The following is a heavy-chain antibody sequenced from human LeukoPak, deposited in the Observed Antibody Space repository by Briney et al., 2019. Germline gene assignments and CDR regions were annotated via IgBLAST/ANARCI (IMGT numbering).Heavy chain of an antibody. CDR3: ARDLRMTYGGNRYDAFDI. CDR1: GGSISSHY. V-gene: IGHV4-59*11. J-gene: IGHJ3*02. Sequence: SETLSLTCTVSGGSISSHYWSWIRQPPGKGLEWIGYIYYSGSTNYNPSLKSRVTISVDTSKNQFSLKLSSVTAADTAVYYCARDLRMTYGGNRYDAFDIWGQGTMVTVSS. D-gene: IGHD4-23*01. CDR2: IYYSGST.